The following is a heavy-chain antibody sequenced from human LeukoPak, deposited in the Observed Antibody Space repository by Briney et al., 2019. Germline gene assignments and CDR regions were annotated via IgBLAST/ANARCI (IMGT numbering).Heavy chain of an antibody. CDR2: ISSSGNT. CDR1: GGSISSPPYY. V-gene: IGHV4-39*01. D-gene: IGHD5-24*01. J-gene: IGHJ4*02. CDR3: ARHLSQGDGNKRGFDN. Sequence: SETLSLTCTVSGGSISSPPYYWGWIRQPPGKGLEYIGSISSSGNTYYNASLQSRVTISVDASKNQFSLKLGSVTAADTAVYFCARHLSQGDGNKRGFDNWGQGTLVTVSS.